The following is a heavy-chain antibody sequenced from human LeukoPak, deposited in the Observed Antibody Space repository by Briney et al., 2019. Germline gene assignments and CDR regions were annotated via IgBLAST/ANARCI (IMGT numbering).Heavy chain of an antibody. D-gene: IGHD2-15*01. J-gene: IGHJ4*02. CDR1: GGSISSCY. CDR2: KFYSGSN. V-gene: IGHV4-59*01. CDR3: AGGMSWWPWDY. Sequence: PSETLSLTCTVSGGSISSCYWSWIRQSPGKGLEWIGYKFYSGSNDYNPSLKSRVTISTDTSKNQFSLKMTSVTTADTAVYYCAGGMSWWPWDYWGQGTLVTVSP.